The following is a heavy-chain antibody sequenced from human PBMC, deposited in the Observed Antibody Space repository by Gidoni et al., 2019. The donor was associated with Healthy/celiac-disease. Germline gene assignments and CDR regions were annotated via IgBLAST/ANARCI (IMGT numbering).Heavy chain of an antibody. CDR2: ISGSGGST. Sequence: EVQLLESGGGLVQPGGSLRLSCAASGFTFSSYAMSWVRQAPGKGLEGVAAISGSGGSTYYADSVKGRFTISRDNSKNTLYLQMNSLRAEDTAVYYCAKLPHGYYYYGMDVWGQGTTVTVSS. CDR3: AKLPHGYYYYGMDV. J-gene: IGHJ6*02. V-gene: IGHV3-23*01. CDR1: GFTFSSYA.